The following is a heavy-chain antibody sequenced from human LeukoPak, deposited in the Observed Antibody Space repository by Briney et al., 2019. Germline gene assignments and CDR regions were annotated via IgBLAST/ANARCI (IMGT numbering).Heavy chain of an antibody. CDR1: GGSTSNSY. CDR3: ARGIGVAGTVPYIQD. D-gene: IGHD6-19*01. Sequence: SETLSPTCTVSGGSTSNSYWNWIRQPPGKGLEWIAYIYYSGSPTYNPSLKSRVTISVDTSKNQFSLKLSSVTAADTAVYYCARGIGVAGTVPYIQDWGQGTLVTVSS. J-gene: IGHJ1*01. V-gene: IGHV4-59*01. CDR2: IYYSGSP.